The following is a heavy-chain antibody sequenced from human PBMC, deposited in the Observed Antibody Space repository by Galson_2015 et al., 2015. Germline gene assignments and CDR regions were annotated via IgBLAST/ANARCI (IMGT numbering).Heavy chain of an antibody. J-gene: IGHJ5*02. CDR1: GGSISSDY. CDR3: ARERRRVLPAARLSGTTVPYSDWFDP. V-gene: IGHV4-59*01. D-gene: IGHD2-2*01. Sequence: SETLSLTCTVSGGSISSDYWSWIRQPPGKGLEWIGYIYNTRSSNYNPSLRGRVTMSVDTSKNQFSLKLTSVTAADTAVYFCARERRRVLPAARLSGTTVPYSDWFDPWGQGTLVSVSS. CDR2: IYNTRSS.